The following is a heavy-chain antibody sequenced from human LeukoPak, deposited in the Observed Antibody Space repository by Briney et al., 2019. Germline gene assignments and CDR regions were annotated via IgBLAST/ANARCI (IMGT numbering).Heavy chain of an antibody. J-gene: IGHJ3*02. Sequence: SETLSLTCTVSGGSISSSSYYWGWIRQPPGKGLDWIGSIYYRGRTYYNPSLKSRVTISVDTSKNQFSLNLSSVTAADTAVYYCASPDYYDKNGAFDIWGQGTMVTVSS. CDR1: GGSISSSSYY. D-gene: IGHD3-22*01. CDR3: ASPDYYDKNGAFDI. V-gene: IGHV4-39*01. CDR2: IYYRGRT.